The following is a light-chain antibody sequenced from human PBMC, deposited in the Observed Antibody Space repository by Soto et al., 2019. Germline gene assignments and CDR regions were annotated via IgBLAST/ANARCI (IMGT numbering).Light chain of an antibody. CDR2: WES. CDR3: QQYYSTPLT. J-gene: IGKJ4*01. Sequence: EIVMTQSPATLSVSPGERATLSCRASQSVSSNVAWYQQKPGQPPKLRIYWESTRESGVPDRFSGSGSGTDFTLTISSLQAEDVAVYYCQQYYSTPLTFGGGTKVDIK. V-gene: IGKV3-15*01. CDR1: QSVSSN.